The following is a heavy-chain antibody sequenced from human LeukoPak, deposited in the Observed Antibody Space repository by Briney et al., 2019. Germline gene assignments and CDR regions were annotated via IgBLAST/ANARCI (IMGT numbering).Heavy chain of an antibody. V-gene: IGHV3-23*01. CDR3: AKPISGGYYFDY. CDR1: GFTFSSYA. J-gene: IGHJ4*02. D-gene: IGHD1-26*01. CDR2: VGGSGGST. Sequence: GGSLRLSCAASGFTFSSYAMSWVRQAPGKGLEWVSGVGGSGGSTYYADSVKDRFTISRDNSKNTLYLQMNSLRAEDTAVYYCAKPISGGYYFDYWGQGTLVTVSS.